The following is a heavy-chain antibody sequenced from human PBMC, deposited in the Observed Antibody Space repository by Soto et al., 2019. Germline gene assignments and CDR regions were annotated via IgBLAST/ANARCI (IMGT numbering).Heavy chain of an antibody. CDR2: ISGSGTTA. Sequence: GGSLRLSCAASGFIFSSYAMSWVRQAPGKGLEWVSAISGSGTTAYYADSVKGRFTFSRDNSKKTMYLQMNSLRAEDTAVYYCAKTTDGWFSAFEIWGQGTMDTVSS. CDR1: GFIFSSYA. CDR3: AKTTDGWFSAFEI. V-gene: IGHV3-23*01. D-gene: IGHD6-19*01. J-gene: IGHJ3*02.